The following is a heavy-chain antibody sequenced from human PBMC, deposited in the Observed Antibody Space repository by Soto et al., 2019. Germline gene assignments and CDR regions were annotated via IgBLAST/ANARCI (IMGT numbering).Heavy chain of an antibody. J-gene: IGHJ4*02. CDR1: GFTFRGYS. CDR2: ISGSSSTE. Sequence: EVLLVESGGGLVPPGGSLRLSCAASGFTFRGYSMNWVRQAQGKGLEWISYISGSSSTEYYADSVKGRFTISRDNARNSLYLQMNSLRDEDTAVYYCARVDTAMIDYWGQGTLVTVSS. D-gene: IGHD5-18*01. CDR3: ARVDTAMIDY. V-gene: IGHV3-48*02.